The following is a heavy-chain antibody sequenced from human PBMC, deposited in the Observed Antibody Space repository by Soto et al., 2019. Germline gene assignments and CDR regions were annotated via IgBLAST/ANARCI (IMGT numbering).Heavy chain of an antibody. CDR1: GFTFSSYS. CDR2: ISSSSSYI. J-gene: IGHJ6*02. CDR3: ARGYCSGGSCYPEYYYYGMDV. V-gene: IGHV3-21*01. D-gene: IGHD2-15*01. Sequence: EVQLVESGGGLVKPGGSLRLSCAASGFTFSSYSMNWVRQAPGKGLEWVSSISSSSSYIYYADSVKGRFTISRDNAKKSLYLQRNSLRDEDTAVYYCARGYCSGGSCYPEYYYYGMDVWGQGTTVTVSS.